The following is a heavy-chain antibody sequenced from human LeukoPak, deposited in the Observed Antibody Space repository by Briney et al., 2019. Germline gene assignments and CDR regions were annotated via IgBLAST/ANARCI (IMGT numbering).Heavy chain of an antibody. V-gene: IGHV3-21*01. CDR2: ISSSSSYI. Sequence: GGSLRLSCAASGFSFSSYTMNWVRQAPGKGLEWVSSISSSSSYIYYADSLKGRLTISRDNAKNSLYLQMNSLRAEDTAVYYCARDGRRRDYCDSGSCYWYFDLWGRGTLVTVSS. CDR1: GFSFSSYT. CDR3: ARDGRRRDYCDSGSCYWYFDL. J-gene: IGHJ2*01. D-gene: IGHD2-15*01.